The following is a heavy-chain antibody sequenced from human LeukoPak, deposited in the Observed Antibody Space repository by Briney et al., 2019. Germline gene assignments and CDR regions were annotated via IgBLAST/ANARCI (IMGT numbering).Heavy chain of an antibody. J-gene: IGHJ4*02. V-gene: IGHV3-23*01. CDR3: AKNTDFDY. Sequence: GGPLSPSSAASGFTFSSYAMSWVGQAPGKGLEWVSAISGSGDHTYYADSVKGRFTISRDNSKNTLYLQMDSLRAEDTAVYYCAKNTDFDYWGQGTLVTVSS. CDR1: GFTFSSYA. CDR2: ISGSGDHT.